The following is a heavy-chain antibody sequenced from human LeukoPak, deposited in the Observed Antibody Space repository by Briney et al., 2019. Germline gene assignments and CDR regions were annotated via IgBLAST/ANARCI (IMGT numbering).Heavy chain of an antibody. D-gene: IGHD2-15*01. CDR2: INNAGTTT. Sequence: GGSLRLSCVASGFTFSTYWIHWVRQAPGKGLVWASRINNAGTTTTYADSVKGRFTISRDNAKNTLYLQMNSLRAEDTAVYYCAREDGYCSGGRCYSGYGLDVWGQGTTVTVSS. V-gene: IGHV3-74*01. CDR3: AREDGYCSGGRCYSGYGLDV. J-gene: IGHJ6*02. CDR1: GFTFSTYW.